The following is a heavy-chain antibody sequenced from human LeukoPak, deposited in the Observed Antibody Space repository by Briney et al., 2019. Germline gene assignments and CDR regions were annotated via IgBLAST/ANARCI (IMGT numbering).Heavy chain of an antibody. CDR2: IYYSGST. CDR1: GGSISSSSYY. CDR3: ASGPLFTYYDFWSGYPGGYYFDY. V-gene: IGHV4-39*01. Sequence: PSETLSLTCTVSGGSISSSSYYWGWIRQPPGKGLEWIGSIYYSGSTYYNPSLKSRVTISVDTSKNQFSLKLSPVTAADTAVYYCASGPLFTYYDFWSGYPGGYYFDYWGQGTLVTVSS. J-gene: IGHJ4*02. D-gene: IGHD3-3*01.